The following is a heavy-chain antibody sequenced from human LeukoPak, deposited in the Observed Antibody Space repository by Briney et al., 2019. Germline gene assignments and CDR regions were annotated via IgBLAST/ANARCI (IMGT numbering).Heavy chain of an antibody. V-gene: IGHV3-23*05. CDR1: GFTSSTYA. CDR3: AKVARLGYYYDSSGYFY. D-gene: IGHD3-22*01. CDR2: IDIYSTKT. Sequence: GGPLRLSCATSGFTSSTYAMTWVRQAPGKGLEWVSAIDIYSTKTNYADSVKGRFTISRDNSKNTLYLQMNSLRGEDTAIYYCAKVARLGYYYDSSGYFYWGQGTLVTVSS. J-gene: IGHJ4*02.